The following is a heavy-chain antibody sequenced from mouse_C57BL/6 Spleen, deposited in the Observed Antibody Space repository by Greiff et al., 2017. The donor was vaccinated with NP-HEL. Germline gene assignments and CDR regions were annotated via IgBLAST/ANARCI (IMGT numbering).Heavy chain of an antibody. CDR1: GFTFSDYY. CDR2: ISNGGGST. J-gene: IGHJ4*01. Sequence: EVQLQESGGGLVQPGGSLKLSCAASGFTFSDYYMYWVRQTPEKRLEWVAYISNGGGSTYYPDTVKGRFTISRDNAKNTLYLQMSRLKSEDTAMYYCTRHPGVDGSYYAMDYWGQGTSVTVSS. V-gene: IGHV5-12*01. CDR3: TRHPGVDGSYYAMDY. D-gene: IGHD2-3*01.